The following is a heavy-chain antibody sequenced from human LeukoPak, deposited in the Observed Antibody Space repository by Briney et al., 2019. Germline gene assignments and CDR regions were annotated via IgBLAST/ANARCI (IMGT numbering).Heavy chain of an antibody. CDR3: ARDHLNYGDHYFDY. Sequence: SVKVSCKASGGTFSSYAISWVRQAPGQGLEWMGGIIPIFGTANYAQKFQGRVTITADKSTSTAYMELSSLRSEDTAVYYCARDHLNYGDHYFDYWGQGTLVTVSS. V-gene: IGHV1-69*06. CDR2: IIPIFGTA. CDR1: GGTFSSYA. J-gene: IGHJ4*02. D-gene: IGHD4-17*01.